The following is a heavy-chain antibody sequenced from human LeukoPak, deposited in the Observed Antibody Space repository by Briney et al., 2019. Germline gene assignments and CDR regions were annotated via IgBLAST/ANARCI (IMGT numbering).Heavy chain of an antibody. CDR3: ARVYYYGSGSYYKYYMDV. J-gene: IGHJ6*03. CDR1: GYTFTGYY. CDR2: INPHTGGT. V-gene: IGHV1-2*02. Sequence: ASVKVSCKASGYTFTGYYMHWVRQAPGQGLEWMGWINPHTGGTNYAQKFQGRVTMTRDASISTAYMELSRLRSDDTAVYYCARVYYYGSGSYYKYYMDVWGKGTTVTVSS. D-gene: IGHD3-10*01.